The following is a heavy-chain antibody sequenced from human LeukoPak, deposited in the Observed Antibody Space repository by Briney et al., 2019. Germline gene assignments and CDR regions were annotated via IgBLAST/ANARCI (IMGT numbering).Heavy chain of an antibody. CDR1: GYTFTDYY. CDR3: ARLGALYYYDSSGLPWVF. CDR2: VNSNSGGT. V-gene: IGHV1-2*02. J-gene: IGHJ4*02. Sequence: GASVKVSCKASGYTFTDYYIHWVRQAPGQGLEWMGWVNSNSGGTYYAQKFQGRVTMTRDTSISTAYMELSRLRSDDTAVFYCARLGALYYYDSSGLPWVFWGQGTLVTVSS. D-gene: IGHD3-22*01.